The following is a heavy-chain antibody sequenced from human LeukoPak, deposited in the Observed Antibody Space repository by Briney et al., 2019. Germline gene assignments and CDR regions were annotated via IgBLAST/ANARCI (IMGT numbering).Heavy chain of an antibody. CDR1: GGSISSYY. V-gene: IGHV4-59*01. CDR3: ARTTEGGYIYDYFYYYYMDV. J-gene: IGHJ6*03. CDR2: IYYSGST. D-gene: IGHD5-18*01. Sequence: SETLCLTCTVSGGSISSYYWSWIRQPPGKGLEWIGYIYYSGSTNYNPSLKIRLTISVDTSKTQFSLKLSSVTAADTAVYSCARTTEGGYIYDYFYYYYMDVWGKGTTVTISS.